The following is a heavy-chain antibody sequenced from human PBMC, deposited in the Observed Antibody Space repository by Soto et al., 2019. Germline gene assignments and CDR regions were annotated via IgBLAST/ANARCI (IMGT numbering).Heavy chain of an antibody. V-gene: IGHV3-7*01. J-gene: IGHJ4*02. CDR1: GFTLGNYW. D-gene: IGHD1-1*01. CDR2: IKQDGNIQ. Sequence: EVQLVESGGGLVQSGGSLRLSCAASGFTLGNYWMTWVRQAPGKQLERVANIKQDGNIQYYLDSVRGRFTISRDNAKNSLYLQMNSLRAEDTAVYYCVRDIGWNLFDYWGQGSLVTVSS. CDR3: VRDIGWNLFDY.